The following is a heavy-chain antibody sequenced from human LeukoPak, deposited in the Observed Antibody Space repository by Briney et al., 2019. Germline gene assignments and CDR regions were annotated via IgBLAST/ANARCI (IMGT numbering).Heavy chain of an antibody. CDR2: IYYSGST. Sequence: PSETLSLTCTGSGGSISSYYWSWMRQPPGKGLEWIGYIYYSGSTNYNPSLKSRVTISVDTSKNQFSLKLSSVTAADTAVYYCARGGYSGYGTAFDYWGQGTLVTVSS. J-gene: IGHJ4*02. V-gene: IGHV4-59*01. D-gene: IGHD5-12*01. CDR3: ARGGYSGYGTAFDY. CDR1: GGSISSYY.